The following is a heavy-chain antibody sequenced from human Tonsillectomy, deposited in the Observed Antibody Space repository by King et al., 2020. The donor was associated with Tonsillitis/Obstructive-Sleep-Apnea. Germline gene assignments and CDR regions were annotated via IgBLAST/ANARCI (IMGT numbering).Heavy chain of an antibody. CDR2: IIPIFGTA. J-gene: IGHJ6*03. Sequence: QLVQSGAEEKKPGSSVKVSCKASGGTFSSYAISWVRQAPGQGLELMGGIIPIFGTANYAQKFQGRVTITADDSTSTAYMELSSLRSEDTAVYYCARNYDFWSGYYKRYYYYMDVWGKGTTVTVAS. D-gene: IGHD3-3*01. CDR1: GGTFSSYA. V-gene: IGHV1-69*01. CDR3: ARNYDFWSGYYKRYYYYMDV.